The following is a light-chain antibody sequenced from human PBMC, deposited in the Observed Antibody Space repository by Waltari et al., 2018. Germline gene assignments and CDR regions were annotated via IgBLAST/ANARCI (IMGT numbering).Light chain of an antibody. J-gene: IGLJ2*01. CDR3: CSYAGSNTLV. CDR2: DVD. CDR1: SGDVGGYQY. V-gene: IGLV2-23*02. Sequence: QSTLTQPASVSGSPGQSVTISCTGTSGDVGGYQYVSWYHQYPGKVPKLIIHDVDERPSGVSNRFFGSKSDNTASLTISGLQAEDEADYYCCSYAGSNTLVFGGGTKLTVL.